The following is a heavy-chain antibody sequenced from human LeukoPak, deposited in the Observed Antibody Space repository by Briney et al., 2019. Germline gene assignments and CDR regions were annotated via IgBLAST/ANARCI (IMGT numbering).Heavy chain of an antibody. CDR3: ARETSGSYSFDY. CDR1: GFTFDDYA. D-gene: IGHD1-26*01. Sequence: PGGSLRLSCAASGFTFDDYAMHWVRQAPGKGLEWVSGISWNSGSIGYVDSVKGRFTISRDNAKSSLYLQMNSLRAEDTAVYYCARETSGSYSFDYWGQGTLVTVSS. CDR2: ISWNSGSI. V-gene: IGHV3-9*01. J-gene: IGHJ4*02.